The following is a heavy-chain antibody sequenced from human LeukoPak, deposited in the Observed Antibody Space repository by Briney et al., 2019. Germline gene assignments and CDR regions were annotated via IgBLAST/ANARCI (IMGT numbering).Heavy chain of an antibody. CDR2: IYRSGST. V-gene: IGHV4-38-2*01. J-gene: IGHJ1*01. Sequence: SATLSLTCAVSGYSISSGYYWGWIRQPPGKGLEWIGSIYRSGSTYYNPSLKSRVTISVDTSKNQFSLKLSSVTAADTAVYYCASPPPSDIVVVPAAIGEYFQHWGQGTLVTVSS. CDR1: GYSISSGYY. D-gene: IGHD2-2*01. CDR3: ASPPPSDIVVVPAAIGEYFQH.